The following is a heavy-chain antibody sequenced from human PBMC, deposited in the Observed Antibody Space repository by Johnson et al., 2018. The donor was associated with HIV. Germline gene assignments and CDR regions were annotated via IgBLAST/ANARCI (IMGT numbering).Heavy chain of an antibody. Sequence: VQLVESGGGLVQPGRSLRLSCAASGFIFHDYAMHWVRQAPGKGLEWVSGISWNSGSKGYADSVKGRFTISRDNARNSLYLQMNRLRVEDTALYYCAKDRRYSSSWYAFDIWGQGTMVTVSS. CDR3: AKDRRYSSSWYAFDI. D-gene: IGHD6-13*01. V-gene: IGHV3-9*01. CDR2: ISWNSGSK. CDR1: GFIFHDYA. J-gene: IGHJ3*02.